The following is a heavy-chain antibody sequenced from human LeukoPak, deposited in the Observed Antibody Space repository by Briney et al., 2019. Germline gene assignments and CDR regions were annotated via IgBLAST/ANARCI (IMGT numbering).Heavy chain of an antibody. Sequence: SETLSLTCTVSGGSISSGDYSWSWIRQPPGKGLEWIGYIYYSGSTYYNPSLKSRVTISVDTSKNQFSLKLSSVTAADTAVYYCARRAFNYYDSSGYYYDYWGQGTLVTVSS. CDR2: IYYSGST. CDR1: GGSISSGDYS. V-gene: IGHV4-30-4*01. D-gene: IGHD3-22*01. CDR3: ARRAFNYYDSSGYYYDY. J-gene: IGHJ4*02.